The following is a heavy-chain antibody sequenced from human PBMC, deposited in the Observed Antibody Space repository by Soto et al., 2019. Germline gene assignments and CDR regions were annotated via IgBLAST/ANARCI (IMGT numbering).Heavy chain of an antibody. CDR2: IYYSGST. CDR3: ARGGYCSSTSCRYHAFDI. CDR1: GCSISSGGYY. D-gene: IGHD2-2*03. Sequence: SETLSLTCTVSGCSISSGGYYWSWIRQHPGKGLEWIGYIYYSGSTYYNPSLKSRVTISVDTSKNQFSLKLSSVTAADTAVYYCARGGYCSSTSCRYHAFDIWGQGTMVTVSS. J-gene: IGHJ3*02. V-gene: IGHV4-31*03.